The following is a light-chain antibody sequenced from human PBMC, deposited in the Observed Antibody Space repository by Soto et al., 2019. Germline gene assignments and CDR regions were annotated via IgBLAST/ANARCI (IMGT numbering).Light chain of an antibody. V-gene: IGKV3-20*01. CDR2: GAS. J-gene: IGKJ1*01. CDR3: QQYGSSSKT. Sequence: SWWSLDRASISNRVSQSVSRSYIAWYQQKPGQAPRLLIYGASSRATGIPDRFSGSGFGTDFTPTNSRLEREDFAVYSSQQYGSSSKTLGQGTKVDI. CDR1: QSVSRSY.